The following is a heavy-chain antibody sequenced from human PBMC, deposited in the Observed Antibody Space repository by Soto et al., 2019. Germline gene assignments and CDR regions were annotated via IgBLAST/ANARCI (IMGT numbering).Heavy chain of an antibody. CDR3: AKGKDNWNYVGDY. V-gene: IGHV3-23*01. D-gene: IGHD1-7*01. J-gene: IGHJ4*02. CDR1: GFTFSSYA. CDR2: ISGSGGST. Sequence: GGSLRLSCAASGFTFSSYAMCWVRQAPGKGLEWVSAISGSGGSTYYADSVKGRFTISRDNSKNTLYLQMNSLRAEDTAVYYCAKGKDNWNYVGDYWGQGTLVTVSS.